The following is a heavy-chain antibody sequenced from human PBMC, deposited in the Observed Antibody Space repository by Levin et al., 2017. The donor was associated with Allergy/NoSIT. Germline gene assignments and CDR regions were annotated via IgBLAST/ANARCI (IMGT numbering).Heavy chain of an antibody. CDR3: TKGTAAPGMTSYPQYNMDV. CDR1: GFAFSYFG. Sequence: PGGSLRLSCAVSGFAFSYFGMHWVRQAPGKGLEWVAVVSFDGKKKFYADSVEGRFTVSRDNSKKTVYLHMDGLRPEDTAVYFCTKGTAAPGMTSYPQYNMDVWGQGTTVTVSS. CDR2: VSFDGKKK. J-gene: IGHJ6*03. V-gene: IGHV3-30*18. D-gene: IGHD6-13*01.